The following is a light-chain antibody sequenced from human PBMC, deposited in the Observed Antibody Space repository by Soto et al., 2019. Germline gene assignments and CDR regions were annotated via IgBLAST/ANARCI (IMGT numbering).Light chain of an antibody. Sequence: EPVLIPKQATSSFSPGSVDLVSRRASQSVGNNLAWYRQKPGQAPRLLIYGASSRATGIPDRFSGSGSGTDFTLTISRLGPEDFAVYYCQQYCSSPGTFGQGTKV. CDR1: QSVGNN. CDR3: QQYCSSPGT. CDR2: GAS. V-gene: IGKV3-20*01. J-gene: IGKJ1*01.